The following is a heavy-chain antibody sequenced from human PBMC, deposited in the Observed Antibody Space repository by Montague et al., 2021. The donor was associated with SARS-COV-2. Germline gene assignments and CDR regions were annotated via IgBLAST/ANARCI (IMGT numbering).Heavy chain of an antibody. CDR3: ARYGSYFEH. CDR2: IYYSGST. D-gene: IGHD1-26*01. Sequence: SETLSLTCSVSGDSISSSSYFWGWIRQPPGKGLEWIGSIYYSGSTFYNPSLKSRVTISVDTSKKQFSLRLSSVTAADTAVYYCARYGSYFEHWGQGTLVTVSS. V-gene: IGHV4-39*07. CDR1: GDSISSSSYF. J-gene: IGHJ4*02.